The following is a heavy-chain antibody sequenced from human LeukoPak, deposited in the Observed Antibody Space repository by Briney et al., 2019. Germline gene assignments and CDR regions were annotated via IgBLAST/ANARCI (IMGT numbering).Heavy chain of an antibody. D-gene: IGHD4-17*01. CDR3: VRGGAAYGY. Sequence: GGSLRLSCAASGFTFSTYWMTWVRQAAGKGLEWVANIKQDGSEKHYVDSVKGRCTISRDNAKNSLYLQMNSLRAEDTAVYFCVRGGAAYGYWGQGTLVTVSS. J-gene: IGHJ4*02. V-gene: IGHV3-7*05. CDR2: IKQDGSEK. CDR1: GFTFSTYW.